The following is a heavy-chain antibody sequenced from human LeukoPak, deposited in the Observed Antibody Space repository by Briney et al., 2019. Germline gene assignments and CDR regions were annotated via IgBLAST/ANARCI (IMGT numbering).Heavy chain of an antibody. J-gene: IGHJ4*02. CDR3: VKDSSSGSYFDY. Sequence: PGGSLRLSCSASGSTFSRYAMHWVRQAPGKGLEYVSAISSNGGSTYYADSVKGRFTISRDNSRNTLHLQMSSLRVEVTAVYYCVKDSSSGSYFDYWGQGTLVTVSS. V-gene: IGHV3-64D*06. CDR1: GSTFSRYA. D-gene: IGHD3-10*01. CDR2: ISSNGGST.